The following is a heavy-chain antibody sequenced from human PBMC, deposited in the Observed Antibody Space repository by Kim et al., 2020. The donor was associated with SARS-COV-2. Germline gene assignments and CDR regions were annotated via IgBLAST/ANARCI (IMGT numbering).Heavy chain of an antibody. CDR3: ARDFILTGYYKRYGMDV. J-gene: IGHJ6*02. V-gene: IGHV4-61*02. D-gene: IGHD3-9*01. Sequence: SETLSLTCTVSGGSISSGSYYWSWIRQPAGKGLEWIGRIYTSGSTNYNPSLKSRVTISVDTSKNQFSLKLSSVTAADTAVYYCARDFILTGYYKRYGMDVWGQGTTVTVSS. CDR2: IYTSGST. CDR1: GGSISSGSYY.